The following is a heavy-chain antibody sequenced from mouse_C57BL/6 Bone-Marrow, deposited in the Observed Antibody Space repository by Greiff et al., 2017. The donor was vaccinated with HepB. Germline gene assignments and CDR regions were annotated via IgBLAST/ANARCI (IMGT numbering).Heavy chain of an antibody. J-gene: IGHJ2*01. D-gene: IGHD3-2*02. CDR3: ARHPDSSGFYFDY. V-gene: IGHV5-12*01. CDR1: GFTFSDYY. CDR2: ISNGGGST. Sequence: EVKLVESGGGLVQPGGSLKLSCAASGFTFSDYYMYWVRQTPEKRLEWVAYISNGGGSTYYPDTVKGRFTISRDNAKNTLYLQMSRLKSEDTAMYYCARHPDSSGFYFDYWGQGTTLTVSS.